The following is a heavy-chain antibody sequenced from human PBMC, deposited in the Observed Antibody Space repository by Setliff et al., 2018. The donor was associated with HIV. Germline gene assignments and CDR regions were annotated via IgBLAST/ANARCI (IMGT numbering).Heavy chain of an antibody. J-gene: IGHJ6*02. CDR2: VDPEDGET. CDR3: ARSYIAFLSTWYYGMDV. CDR1: GYSFTTYF. Sequence: ASVKVSCKASGYSFTTYFMHWVRQAPGKGLEWMGRVDPEDGETIYAERFRGRISLTVDKSTGTAYMELNRLRSDDTAVYYCARSYIAFLSTWYYGMDVWGQGTTVTVSS. D-gene: IGHD5-18*01. V-gene: IGHV1-69-2*01.